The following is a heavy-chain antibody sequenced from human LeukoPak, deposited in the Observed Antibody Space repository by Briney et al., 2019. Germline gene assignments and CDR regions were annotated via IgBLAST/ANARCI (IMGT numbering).Heavy chain of an antibody. D-gene: IGHD1-26*01. CDR3: ARGVGATDY. CDR2: ISGGSSTK. CDR1: GGSISSSS. J-gene: IGHJ4*02. Sequence: ETLSLTCTVSGGSISSSSYYWGWIRQAPGKGLEWLSYISGGSSTKYYADSVKGRFTISRDNAKNSLYLQMNSLRDEDTAVYYCARGVGATDYWGQGTLVTVSS. V-gene: IGHV3-48*02.